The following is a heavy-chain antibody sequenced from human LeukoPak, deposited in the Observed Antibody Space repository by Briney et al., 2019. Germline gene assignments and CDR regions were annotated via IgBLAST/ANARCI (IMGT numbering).Heavy chain of an antibody. D-gene: IGHD1-26*01. CDR2: IYYSGST. CDR3: ARVPYGTSPFDY. CDR1: GGSISNSSYY. V-gene: IGHV4-39*07. J-gene: IGHJ4*02. Sequence: SETLSLTCTVSGGSISNSSYYWGWIRQPPGKGLEWIGSIYYSGSTYYNPSLKSRVTISVDTSKNQFSLKLSSVTAADTAVYYCARVPYGTSPFDYWGQGTLVTVSS.